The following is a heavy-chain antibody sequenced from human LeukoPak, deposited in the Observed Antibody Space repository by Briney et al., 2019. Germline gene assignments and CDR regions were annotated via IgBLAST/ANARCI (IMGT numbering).Heavy chain of an antibody. Sequence: GASVKVSCKASGYTFTGYYMHWVRQAPGQGLEWMGWINPNSGGTNYAQKFQGRVTMTRDTSISTAYMELSRLRSDDTAVYYCARVTTTRHSSGWYMFGYWGQGTLVTASS. CDR2: INPNSGGT. V-gene: IGHV1-2*02. CDR1: GYTFTGYY. J-gene: IGHJ4*02. CDR3: ARVTTTRHSSGWYMFGY. D-gene: IGHD6-19*01.